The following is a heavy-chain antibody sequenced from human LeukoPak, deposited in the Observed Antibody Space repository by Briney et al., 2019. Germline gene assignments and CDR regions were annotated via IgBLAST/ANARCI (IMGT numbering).Heavy chain of an antibody. V-gene: IGHV3-48*01. CDR2: ISGSSRPI. Sequence: GGSLRLSCAASGFTFSSYSMNWVRQAPGRGLEWVSYISGSSRPIYYADSVKGRFTISRDNAKNSLYLQMNSLRAEDTAVYYCARRYFDYWGQGTLVTVSS. CDR1: GFTFSSYS. J-gene: IGHJ4*02. CDR3: ARRYFDY.